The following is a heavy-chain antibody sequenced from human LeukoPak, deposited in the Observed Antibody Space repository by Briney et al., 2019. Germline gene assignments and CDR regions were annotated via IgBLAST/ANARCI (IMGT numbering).Heavy chain of an antibody. CDR1: GFTFSSYW. CDR3: ASDPSVGYSYGTDY. CDR2: INSDGSTT. J-gene: IGHJ4*02. D-gene: IGHD5-18*01. V-gene: IGHV3-74*03. Sequence: PGGSLRLSCAASGFTFSSYWMHWVRQAPGKGLVWVSRINSDGSTTTYADSVKGRFTMSRDNAENTLYLQMNSLRAEDTAVYYCASDPSVGYSYGTDYWGQGTLVTVSS.